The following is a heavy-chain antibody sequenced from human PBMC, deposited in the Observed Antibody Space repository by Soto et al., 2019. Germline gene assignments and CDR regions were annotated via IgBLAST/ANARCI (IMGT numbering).Heavy chain of an antibody. Sequence: QVQLQQWGAGLLKPSETLSVTCAVYGGSFSGYYWSWIRQPPGKGLEWIGEINHSGSTNYNPSLKGRFTISVDTSKNQFSLKLSSVSAADTAVYYCARVHPPYGDPSDYWGQGTLVTVSS. CDR3: ARVHPPYGDPSDY. CDR1: GGSFSGYY. V-gene: IGHV4-34*01. D-gene: IGHD4-17*01. CDR2: INHSGST. J-gene: IGHJ4*02.